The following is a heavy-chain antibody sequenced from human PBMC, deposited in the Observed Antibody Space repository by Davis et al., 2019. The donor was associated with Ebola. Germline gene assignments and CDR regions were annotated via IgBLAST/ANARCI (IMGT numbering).Heavy chain of an antibody. J-gene: IGHJ4*02. Sequence: GGSLRLSCAASGFTFSSYGMHWVRQAPGKGLEWVAVISYDGSNKYYADSVKGRFTISRDNSKNTLYLQMNSLRAGDTAVYYCAKVLIVLMVYAPLDYWGQGTLVTVSS. D-gene: IGHD2-8*01. CDR1: GFTFSSYG. CDR2: ISYDGSNK. V-gene: IGHV3-30*18. CDR3: AKVLIVLMVYAPLDY.